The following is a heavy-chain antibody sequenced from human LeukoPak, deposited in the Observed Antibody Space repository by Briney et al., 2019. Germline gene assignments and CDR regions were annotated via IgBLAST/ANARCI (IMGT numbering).Heavy chain of an antibody. Sequence: GRSLRLSCAASGFTFSSYAMHWVRQAPGKGLEWVAVISYDGSNKYYADSVKGRFTISRDNSKNTLYLQMNSLRAEDTAVYYCAREDHDSIVVPAANNWPSKFDPWGQGTLVTVSS. D-gene: IGHD2-2*01. V-gene: IGHV3-30-3*01. CDR1: GFTFSSYA. CDR3: AREDHDSIVVPAANNWPSKFDP. J-gene: IGHJ5*02. CDR2: ISYDGSNK.